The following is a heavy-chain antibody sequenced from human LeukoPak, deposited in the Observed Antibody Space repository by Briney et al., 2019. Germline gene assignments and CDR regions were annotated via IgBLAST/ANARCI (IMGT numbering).Heavy chain of an antibody. Sequence: GGSLRLSCAASGFTFSSYSINWVRQAPGKGLEWVSSISSSSSYIYCADSVKGRFTISRDNAKNSLYLQMNSLRAEDTAVYYCARDRYDDYSHFDLWGRGTLVTVSS. CDR1: GFTFSSYS. D-gene: IGHD4-17*01. CDR3: ARDRYDDYSHFDL. CDR2: ISSSSSYI. J-gene: IGHJ2*01. V-gene: IGHV3-21*01.